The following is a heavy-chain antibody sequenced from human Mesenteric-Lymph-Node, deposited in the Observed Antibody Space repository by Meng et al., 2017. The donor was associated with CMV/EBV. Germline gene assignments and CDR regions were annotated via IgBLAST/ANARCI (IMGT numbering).Heavy chain of an antibody. V-gene: IGHV3-30-3*01. Sequence: GESLKISCAASGFTVSSYAMHWVRQAPGKGLEWVAVISYDGSNKYYADSVKGRFTISRDNSKNTLYLQMNSLRAEDTAVYYCARDPRLILWFGEGDGMDVWGQGTTVTVSS. D-gene: IGHD3-10*01. CDR2: ISYDGSNK. CDR1: GFTVSSYA. J-gene: IGHJ6*02. CDR3: ARDPRLILWFGEGDGMDV.